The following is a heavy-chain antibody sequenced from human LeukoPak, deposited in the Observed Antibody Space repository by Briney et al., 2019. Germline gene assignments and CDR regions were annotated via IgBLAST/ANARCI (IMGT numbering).Heavy chain of an antibody. Sequence: SETLSLTCAVYGGSFSGYYWSWIRQPPGKGLEWIGGINHSGSTNYNPSLKSRVTISVDTSKNQFSLKLSSVTAADTAVYYCARGYCSSTSCYRLNYYYYMDVWGKGTTVTVSS. CDR2: INHSGST. V-gene: IGHV4-34*01. CDR1: GGSFSGYY. CDR3: ARGYCSSTSCYRLNYYYYMDV. J-gene: IGHJ6*03. D-gene: IGHD2-2*02.